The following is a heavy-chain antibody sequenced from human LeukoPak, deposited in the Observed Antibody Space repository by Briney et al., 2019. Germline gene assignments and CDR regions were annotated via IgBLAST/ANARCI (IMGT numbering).Heavy chain of an antibody. J-gene: IGHJ4*02. CDR2: INHSGST. D-gene: IGHD6-13*01. V-gene: IGHV4-34*01. CDR3: ASAAAGNDLYYFDY. Sequence: SETLSLTCAVYGGSFSGYYWSWIPQPPGKGLEWIGEINHSGSTNYNPSLKSRVTISVDTSKNQFSLKLTSVTAADTAVYYCASAAAGNDLYYFDYWGQGTLVTVSS. CDR1: GGSFSGYY.